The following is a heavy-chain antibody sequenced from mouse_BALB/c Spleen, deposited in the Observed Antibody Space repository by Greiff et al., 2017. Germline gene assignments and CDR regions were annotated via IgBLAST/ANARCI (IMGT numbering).Heavy chain of an antibody. CDR1: GFTFSSFG. CDR3: AREAAFAY. V-gene: IGHV5-17*02. Sequence: EVKLVESGGGLVQPGGSRKLSCAASGFTFSSFGMHWVRQAPEKGLEWVAYISSGSSTIYYADTVKGRFTISRDNPKNTLFLQMTSLRSEDTAMYYCAREAAFAYWGQGTLVTVSA. J-gene: IGHJ3*01. CDR2: ISSGSSTI.